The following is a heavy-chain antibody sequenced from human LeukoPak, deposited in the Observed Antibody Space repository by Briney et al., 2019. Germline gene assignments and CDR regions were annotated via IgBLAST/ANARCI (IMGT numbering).Heavy chain of an antibody. J-gene: IGHJ3*02. D-gene: IGHD4-17*01. CDR1: GFTVSSNY. Sequence: GGSLRLSCAASGFTVSSNYMNWVRQAPGKGLEWVSYISSSSSTIYYADSVKGRFTISRDNAKNSLYLQMNSLRAEDTAVYYCARDGYGDYIPGAFDIWGQGTMVTVSS. CDR2: ISSSSSTI. V-gene: IGHV3-48*01. CDR3: ARDGYGDYIPGAFDI.